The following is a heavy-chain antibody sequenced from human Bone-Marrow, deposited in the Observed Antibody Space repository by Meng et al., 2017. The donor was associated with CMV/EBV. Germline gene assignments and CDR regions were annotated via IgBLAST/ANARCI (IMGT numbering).Heavy chain of an antibody. CDR1: GYRFTTYW. J-gene: IGHJ6*01. V-gene: IGHV5-51*01. CDR3: ARSYKNYYYGMDV. CDR2: IYPGDSNT. Sequence: GESLKISCKGSGYRFTTYWISWVRQMPGKGLEWMAIIYPGDSNTRYGPSFQGQVTISADRSTSTAYLQWSSLKASDTAVYYCARSYKNYYYGMDVWGQGTTVTGSS. D-gene: IGHD3-10*01.